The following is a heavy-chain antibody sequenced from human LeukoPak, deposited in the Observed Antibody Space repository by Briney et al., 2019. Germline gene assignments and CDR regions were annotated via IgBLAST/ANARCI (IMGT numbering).Heavy chain of an antibody. J-gene: IGHJ3*02. CDR3: AKGSGWSNTQGAFDI. D-gene: IGHD6-19*01. Sequence: PGRSLRLSCAASGFTFDDYAMHWVRQAPGKGLEWVSGISWNSGSIGYADSVKGRFTISRDNAKNSLYLQMNSLRAEDTALYYCAKGSGWSNTQGAFDIWGQGTMVTVSS. CDR1: GFTFDDYA. CDR2: ISWNSGSI. V-gene: IGHV3-9*01.